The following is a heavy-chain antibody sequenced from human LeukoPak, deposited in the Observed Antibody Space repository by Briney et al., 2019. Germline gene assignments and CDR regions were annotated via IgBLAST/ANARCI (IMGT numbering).Heavy chain of an antibody. CDR3: ARRSSGWYGSDY. CDR1: GFTFTNAW. CDR2: IYHSGST. J-gene: IGHJ4*02. Sequence: GSLRLSCAASGFTFTNAWMSGGRQAPGKGLEWMGEIYHSGSTNYNPSLKSRVTISVDTSKNQFSLKLSSVTAADTAVYYCARRSSGWYGSDYWGQGTLVTVSS. D-gene: IGHD6-19*01. V-gene: IGHV4-4*02.